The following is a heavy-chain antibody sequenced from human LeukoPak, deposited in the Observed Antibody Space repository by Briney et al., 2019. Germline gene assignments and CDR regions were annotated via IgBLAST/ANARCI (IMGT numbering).Heavy chain of an antibody. J-gene: IGHJ4*02. CDR1: GGSISSGGYS. CDR2: IYHSGST. V-gene: IGHV4-30-2*01. Sequence: PSETLSLTCAVSGGSISSGGYSWSWIRQPPGKGLEWIGYIYHSGSTYYNPSLKSRVTISVDRSKNQFSLKLSSVTAADTAVYYCASSPTTVVTRFGYWGQGTLVTASS. D-gene: IGHD4-23*01. CDR3: ASSPTTVVTRFGY.